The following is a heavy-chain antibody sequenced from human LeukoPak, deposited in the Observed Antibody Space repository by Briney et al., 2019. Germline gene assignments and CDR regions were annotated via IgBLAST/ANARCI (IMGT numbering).Heavy chain of an antibody. CDR1: GGSISSGDYY. Sequence: SQTVSLTCTVSGGSISSGDYYWSRIRQPPGKGLEWIGYIYYSGSTYYNPSLKSRVTISVDTSKNQFSLKLSSVTAADTAVYYCASFYQAYYFVHWGQGTRVTVSS. V-gene: IGHV4-30-4*01. CDR2: IYYSGST. D-gene: IGHD2-21*01. CDR3: ASFYQAYYFVH. J-gene: IGHJ4*02.